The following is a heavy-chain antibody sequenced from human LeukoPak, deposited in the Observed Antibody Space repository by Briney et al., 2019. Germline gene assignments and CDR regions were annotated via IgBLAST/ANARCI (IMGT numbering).Heavy chain of an antibody. J-gene: IGHJ4*02. CDR2: INPNSGGT. V-gene: IGHV1-2*02. D-gene: IGHD3-9*01. CDR3: ARVTTLRYFDWLSGGLGY. Sequence: ASVKVSCKASGYTFTGYYMHWVRQAPGQGLEWMGWINPNSGGTNYAQKFQGRVTMTRDTSISTAYMELSRLRSDDTAVYYCARVTTLRYFDWLSGGLGYWGQGTLVTVSS. CDR1: GYTFTGYY.